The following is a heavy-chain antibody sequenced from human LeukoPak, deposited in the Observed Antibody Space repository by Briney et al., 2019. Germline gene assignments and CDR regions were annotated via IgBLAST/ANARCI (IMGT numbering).Heavy chain of an antibody. J-gene: IGHJ4*02. V-gene: IGHV3-9*01. CDR1: GFTFDDYA. Sequence: GGSLRLSCAASGFTFDDYAMHWVRHAPGKGLEWVSGISWNSGSIGYADSVKGRFTISRDNAKNSLYLQMNSLRAEDTALYYCAKGVLAAAGTPFDYWGQGTLVTVSS. CDR2: ISWNSGSI. CDR3: AKGVLAAAGTPFDY. D-gene: IGHD6-13*01.